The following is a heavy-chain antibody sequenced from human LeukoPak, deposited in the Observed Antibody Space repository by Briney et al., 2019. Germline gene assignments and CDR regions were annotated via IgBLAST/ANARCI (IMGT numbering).Heavy chain of an antibody. V-gene: IGHV3-7*03. Sequence: PGGSLRLSCVASGFTFSRYWMTWVRQAPGKGLEWVANIKQDGGEKTYVDSVKGRFTISRDNAKNAVYLQMNCLRVADTAVYYCARGTAMEIYFYGMDVWGQGTTVTVSS. J-gene: IGHJ6*02. CDR1: GFTFSRYW. CDR3: ARGTAMEIYFYGMDV. CDR2: IKQDGGEK. D-gene: IGHD2-21*02.